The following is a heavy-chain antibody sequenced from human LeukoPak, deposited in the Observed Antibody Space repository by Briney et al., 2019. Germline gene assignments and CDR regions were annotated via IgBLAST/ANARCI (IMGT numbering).Heavy chain of an antibody. Sequence: SETLSLTCTVSGGSISSYYWSWIRQPPGKGLEWIGYIYYSGSTNYNPSLKSRVTISVDTSKNQFSLKLSSVTAADTAVYYCARDLRYCSGGSCYSMYYYYYGMDVWGQGATVTVSS. D-gene: IGHD2-15*01. CDR2: IYYSGST. V-gene: IGHV4-59*01. J-gene: IGHJ6*02. CDR3: ARDLRYCSGGSCYSMYYYYYGMDV. CDR1: GGSISSYY.